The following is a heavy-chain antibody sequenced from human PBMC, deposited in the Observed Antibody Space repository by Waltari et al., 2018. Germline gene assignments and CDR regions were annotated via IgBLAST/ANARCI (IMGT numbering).Heavy chain of an antibody. CDR1: GFTFGGSW. CDR2: ISHDGSQV. J-gene: IGHJ4*02. D-gene: IGHD3-22*01. CDR3: ARVRDSSGNDY. V-gene: IGHV3-7*01. Sequence: EVALVQSGGGLVQPGGSLSLSCAASGFTFGGSWLTWVRQLPGKGLDWVSDISHDGSQVYYVDSVKGRFTISRDNAKNSLYLQMNSLRAEDTAVYYCARVRDSSGNDYWGQGTLVTVSS.